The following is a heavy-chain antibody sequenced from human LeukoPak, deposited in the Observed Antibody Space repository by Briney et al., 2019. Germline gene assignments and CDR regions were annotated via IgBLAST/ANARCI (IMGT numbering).Heavy chain of an antibody. J-gene: IGHJ4*02. CDR3: AREGAGTFDY. Sequence: PGGSLRLSCAASGFTFSSYWMSWIRQAPGKGLGWVANIKQDGSDKYYVDSVKGRFTISRDNAKNSLYLRMNSLRAEDTAVYYCAREGAGTFDYWGQGTLVTVSS. D-gene: IGHD1-7*01. CDR2: IKQDGSDK. CDR1: GFTFSSYW. V-gene: IGHV3-7*04.